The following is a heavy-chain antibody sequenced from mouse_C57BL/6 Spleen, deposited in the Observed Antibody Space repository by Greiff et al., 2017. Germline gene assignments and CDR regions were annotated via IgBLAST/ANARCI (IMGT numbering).Heavy chain of an antibody. CDR2: IDPSDSYT. CDR3: ARWVDLRGSSRTDYYAMDY. V-gene: IGHV1-69*01. J-gene: IGHJ4*01. D-gene: IGHD1-1*01. Sequence: VQLQQPGAELVMPGASVKLSCKASGYTFTSYWMHWVKQRPGQGLEWIGEIDPSDSYTNYNQKFKGKSTLTVDKSSSTAYMQLSSLTSEDSAVYYCARWVDLRGSSRTDYYAMDYWGQGTSVTVSS. CDR1: GYTFTSYW.